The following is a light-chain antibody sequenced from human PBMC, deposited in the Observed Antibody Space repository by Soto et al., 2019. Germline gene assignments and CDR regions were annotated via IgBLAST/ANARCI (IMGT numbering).Light chain of an antibody. V-gene: IGKV3-20*01. CDR3: HQYANSPLT. CDR2: ATS. J-gene: IGKJ2*01. Sequence: IVLTQSPGTLSLSPGERATVSCRASETIGRAYFAWYQHRPGRTPRLVLSATSNRAAGIPDRFGGSGSGADFTLTISGVEPEDFAVYYCHQYANSPLTFGQGTKLEI. CDR1: ETIGRAY.